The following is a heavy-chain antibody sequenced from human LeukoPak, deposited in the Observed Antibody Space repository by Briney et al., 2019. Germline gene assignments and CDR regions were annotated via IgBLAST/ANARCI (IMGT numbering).Heavy chain of an antibody. J-gene: IGHJ6*03. D-gene: IGHD1-7*01. V-gene: IGHV1-69*05. CDR2: IIPIFGTA. CDR3: ARGLELPIYYMDV. Sequence: ASVKVSCKASGGTFSSYAISWVRQAPGQGLEWMGGIIPIFGTANYAQKFQGGVTITTDESTSTAYMELSSLRSEDTAVYYCARGLELPIYYMDVWGKGTTVTVSS. CDR1: GGTFSSYA.